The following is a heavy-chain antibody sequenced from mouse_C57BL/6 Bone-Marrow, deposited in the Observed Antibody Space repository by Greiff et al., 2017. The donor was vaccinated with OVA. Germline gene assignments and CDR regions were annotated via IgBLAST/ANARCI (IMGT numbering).Heavy chain of an antibody. D-gene: IGHD2-1*01. Sequence: VQLQQPGAELVRPGSSVKLSCKASGYTFTSYWMDWVKQRPGQGLEWIGNIYPSNSVTHYNQKFKDKATLTVDKSSSTAYMQLSSLTSEDSAVDYCARSEGNHAGFAYWGRGTVVTVSA. CDR2: IYPSNSVT. J-gene: IGHJ3*01. V-gene: IGHV1-61*01. CDR1: GYTFTSYW. CDR3: ARSEGNHAGFAY.